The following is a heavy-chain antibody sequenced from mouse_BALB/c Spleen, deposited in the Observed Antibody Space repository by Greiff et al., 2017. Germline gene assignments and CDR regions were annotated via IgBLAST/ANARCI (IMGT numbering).Heavy chain of an antibody. CDR3: ANWDATWFAY. V-gene: IGHV1S135*01. D-gene: IGHD4-1*01. CDR2: IDPFNGGT. J-gene: IGHJ3*01. Sequence: VQLKQSGPELMKPGASVKISCKASGYSFTSYYMHWVKQSHGKSLEWIGYIDPFNGGTSYNQKFKGKATLTVDKSSSTAYMHLSSLTSEDSAVYYCANWDATWFAYWGQGTLVTVSA. CDR1: GYSFTSYY.